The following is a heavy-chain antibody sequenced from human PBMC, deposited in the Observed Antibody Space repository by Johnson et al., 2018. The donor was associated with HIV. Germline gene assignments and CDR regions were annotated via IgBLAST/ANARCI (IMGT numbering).Heavy chain of an antibody. CDR1: GFSIDDYG. D-gene: IGHD6-13*01. Sequence: VQLVESGGGAVRPGGSLRLSCAASGFSIDDYGMSWARQAPGKGLEWVSGIHWNGGSRGYADSVKGRFTISRDNAKNSLYLQMNSLRAEDTALYYCATLSSSPAPFDIWGQVTMVTVSS. CDR2: IHWNGGSR. V-gene: IGHV3-20*04. CDR3: ATLSSSPAPFDI. J-gene: IGHJ3*02.